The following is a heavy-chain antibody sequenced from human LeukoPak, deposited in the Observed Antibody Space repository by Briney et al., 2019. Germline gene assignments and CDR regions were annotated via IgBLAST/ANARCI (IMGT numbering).Heavy chain of an antibody. CDR1: GGSISSGGYS. D-gene: IGHD2-15*01. CDR2: IYHSGST. V-gene: IGHV4-30-2*01. J-gene: IGHJ4*02. Sequence: SETLSLTCAVSGGSISSGGYSWSWIRQPPRKGLEWIGYIYHSGSTYYNPSLKSRVTISVDRSKNQFSLKLSSVTAADTAVYYCARYCSGGSCYPGYFDYWGQGTLVTVSS. CDR3: ARYCSGGSCYPGYFDY.